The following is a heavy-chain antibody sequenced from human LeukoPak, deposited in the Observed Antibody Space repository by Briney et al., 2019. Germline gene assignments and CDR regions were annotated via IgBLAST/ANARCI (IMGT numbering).Heavy chain of an antibody. CDR1: GFTFSTYA. D-gene: IGHD6-19*01. V-gene: IGHV3-33*03. CDR3: TKDGGVAGLFQY. Sequence: GGSLRLSCAASGFTFSTYAMHWVRQAPGKGLEWVTMIWHDGSHKYYTDSVRGRFTISRDNAKNSLYLQMSSLRAEDTAVYYCTKDGGVAGLFQYWGQGTLVTVSS. J-gene: IGHJ4*02. CDR2: IWHDGSHK.